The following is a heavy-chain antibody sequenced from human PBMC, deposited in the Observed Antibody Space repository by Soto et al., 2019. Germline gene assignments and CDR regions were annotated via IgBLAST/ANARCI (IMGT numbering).Heavy chain of an antibody. CDR1: GYTFTSYY. D-gene: IGHD3-22*01. CDR2: INPSGGST. Sequence: GASVKVSCKASGYTFTSYYMHWVRQAPGQGLEWMGIINPSGGSTSYAQKFQGRVTMTRDTSTSTVYMELSSLRSEDTAVYYCARDQGYDSSGYYLNDAFDTWGQGTMVTVSS. J-gene: IGHJ3*02. V-gene: IGHV1-46*01. CDR3: ARDQGYDSSGYYLNDAFDT.